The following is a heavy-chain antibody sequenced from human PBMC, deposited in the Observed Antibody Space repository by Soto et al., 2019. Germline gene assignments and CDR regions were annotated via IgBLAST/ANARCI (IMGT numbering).Heavy chain of an antibody. CDR3: ARSTTGNWFDP. Sequence: LSLTCAVYGGSFSGYYWSWIRQPPGKGLEWIGEINHSGSTNYNPSLKSRVTISVDTSKNQFSLKLSSVTAADTAVYYCARSTTGNWFDPWGQGTLVTVSS. D-gene: IGHD3-9*01. V-gene: IGHV4-34*01. CDR2: INHSGST. CDR1: GGSFSGYY. J-gene: IGHJ5*02.